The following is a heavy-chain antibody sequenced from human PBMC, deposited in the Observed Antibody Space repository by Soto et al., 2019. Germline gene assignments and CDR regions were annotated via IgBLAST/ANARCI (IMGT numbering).Heavy chain of an antibody. CDR2: IDPSDSYT. CDR3: ARRDSNHDYYYYGMDV. Sequence: HGESLKISCKGSGYSFTSYWISWVRQMPGKGLEWMGRIDPSDSYTNYSPSFQGHVTISADKSISTAYLQWSSLKASDTAMYYCARRDSNHDYYYYGMDVWGQGTTVTVSS. V-gene: IGHV5-10-1*01. D-gene: IGHD4-4*01. J-gene: IGHJ6*02. CDR1: GYSFTSYW.